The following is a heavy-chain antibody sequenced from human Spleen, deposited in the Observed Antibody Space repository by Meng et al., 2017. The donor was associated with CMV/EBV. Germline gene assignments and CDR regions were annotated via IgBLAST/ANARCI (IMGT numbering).Heavy chain of an antibody. D-gene: IGHD2-2*01. J-gene: IGHJ4*02. CDR1: GGSISSYY. CDR2: MHYSGNT. CDR3: ARKFLQGVPPGS. Sequence: SETLSLTCTVSGGSISSYYWNWIRQPPGKGLEWIGSMHYSGNTNYNPSLKSRVTISVDTSKNQFSLKMSSLTAADTAVYYCARKFLQGVPPGSWGQGTLVTVSS. V-gene: IGHV4-59*01.